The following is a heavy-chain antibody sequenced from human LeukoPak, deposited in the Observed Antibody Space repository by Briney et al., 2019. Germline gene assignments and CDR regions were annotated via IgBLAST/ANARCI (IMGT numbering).Heavy chain of an antibody. CDR2: ISSDGGST. V-gene: IGHV3-64*01. CDR1: GFTFSNYA. CDR3: ARAGSSSAWVWFDP. D-gene: IGHD6-13*01. J-gene: IGHJ5*02. Sequence: AGGSLRLSCAASGFTFSNYAMHWVRQAPGKGLEYVSTISSDGGSTSYANSVKGRFTISRDNSKNTLYLQMGSLRAEDMAVYYCARAGSSSAWVWFDPWGQGTLVSVSS.